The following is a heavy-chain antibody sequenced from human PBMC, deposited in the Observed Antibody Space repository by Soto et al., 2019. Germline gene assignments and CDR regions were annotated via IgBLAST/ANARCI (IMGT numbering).Heavy chain of an antibody. V-gene: IGHV3-23*01. Sequence: EVQLLESGGGLVQPGGSLRLSCAASGFTFSSYAMSWVRQAPGKGLEWVSAISGSGGSAYYADSVKGRFTISRDNSKNTLYLQMNSLRAEDTAVYYCARRRPGGPNYFDYWGHGTLVTVSS. J-gene: IGHJ4*01. D-gene: IGHD1-26*01. CDR2: ISGSGGSA. CDR3: ARRRPGGPNYFDY. CDR1: GFTFSSYA.